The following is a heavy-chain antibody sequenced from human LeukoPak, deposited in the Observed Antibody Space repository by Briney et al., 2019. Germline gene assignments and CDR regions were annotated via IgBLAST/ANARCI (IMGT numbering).Heavy chain of an antibody. Sequence: SETLSLTCTVSGGSISSYYWSWIRQPPGKGLGWIGYIYYSGSTNYNPSLKSRVTISVDTSKNQFSLKLSSVTAADTAVYYCARDLGLWFGEPGGWFDPWGQGTLVTVSS. CDR2: IYYSGST. V-gene: IGHV4-59*01. CDR1: GGSISSYY. D-gene: IGHD3-10*01. CDR3: ARDLGLWFGEPGGWFDP. J-gene: IGHJ5*02.